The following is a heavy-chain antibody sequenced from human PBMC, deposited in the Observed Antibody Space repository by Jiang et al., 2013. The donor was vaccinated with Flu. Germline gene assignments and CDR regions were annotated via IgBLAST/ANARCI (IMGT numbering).Heavy chain of an antibody. J-gene: IGHJ1*01. Sequence: CNVSGGSISSDDDSWSWIRQPPGKGLEWIGYIYNRGNANYNPSLHGRVVMSVDTSKSQFFLRLNSVTAADTAVYYCARSMIRGGRNFQHWGQGTLVTVSS. CDR3: ARSMIRGGRNFQH. V-gene: IGHV4-30-4*08. D-gene: IGHD3-10*01. CDR1: GGSISSDDDS. CDR2: IYNRGNA.